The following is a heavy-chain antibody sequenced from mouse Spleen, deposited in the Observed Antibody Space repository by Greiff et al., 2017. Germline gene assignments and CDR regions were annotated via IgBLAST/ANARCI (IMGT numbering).Heavy chain of an antibody. CDR2: IWSDGST. Sequence: QVQLKETGPGLVAPSQSLSITCTVSGFSLTSYGVHWVRQPPGKGLEWLVVIWSDGSTNYNSALKSRLSISKDNSKSQVFLKMNSLQTDDTAMYYCARHDGYDGGFAYWGQGTLVTVSA. D-gene: IGHD2-2*01. V-gene: IGHV2-6-1*01. J-gene: IGHJ3*01. CDR1: GFSLTSYG. CDR3: ARHDGYDGGFAY.